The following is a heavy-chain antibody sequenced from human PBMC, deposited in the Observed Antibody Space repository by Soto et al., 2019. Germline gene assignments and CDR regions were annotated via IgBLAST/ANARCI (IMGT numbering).Heavy chain of an antibody. CDR3: TTDGGVAIRPLFDF. V-gene: IGHV3-15*01. Sequence: EAQLVESGGDLVKPGGSLRLSCVGSGFSFANAWMGWVRQAPGKGLEWVGRLKSKPEGGTTDYGEPVKGRFSVSRDDSKNTVFLQMNSLEIDDTGVYYCTTDGGVAIRPLFDFWGQGTLVTVSS. CDR2: LKSKPEGGTT. D-gene: IGHD6-6*01. CDR1: GFSFANAW. J-gene: IGHJ4*02.